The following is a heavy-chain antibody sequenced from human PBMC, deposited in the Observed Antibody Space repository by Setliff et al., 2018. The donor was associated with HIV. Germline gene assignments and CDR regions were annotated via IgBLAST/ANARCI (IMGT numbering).Heavy chain of an antibody. V-gene: IGHV3-30*02. Sequence: PGGSLRLSCAASGFTFSSYGVHWVRQAPGKGLEWVAFIRNDGSDKHYVDSVKGRFTISRDNSKNTLYLQMGSLRPEDMAVYYCARVWVYAFDIWGQGTMVTVSS. CDR2: IRNDGSDK. J-gene: IGHJ3*02. CDR3: ARVWVYAFDI. CDR1: GFTFSSYG. D-gene: IGHD1-26*01.